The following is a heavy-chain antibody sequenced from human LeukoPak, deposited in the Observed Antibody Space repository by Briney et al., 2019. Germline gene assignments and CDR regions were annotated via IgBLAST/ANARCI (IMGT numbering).Heavy chain of an antibody. D-gene: IGHD3-22*01. CDR1: GYTFTSYG. CDR2: ISAYNGNT. Sequence: GASVKVSCKASGYTFTSYGISWVRQAPGQGLEWMGWISAYNGNTNYAQKLQGRVTMTTDTSTSTAYTELRSLRSDDTAVYYCAREYDSRGYLRIGFDYWGQGTLVTVSS. V-gene: IGHV1-18*01. J-gene: IGHJ4*02. CDR3: AREYDSRGYLRIGFDY.